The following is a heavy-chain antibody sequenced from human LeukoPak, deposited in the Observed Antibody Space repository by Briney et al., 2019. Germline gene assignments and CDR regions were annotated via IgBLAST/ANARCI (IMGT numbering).Heavy chain of an antibody. CDR3: ARSGGGYYDSSGLGAFDI. J-gene: IGHJ3*02. CDR1: GGSISSYY. V-gene: IGHV4-59*01. Sequence: PETLSLTCTVSGGSISSYYGSWIRQPPGQGLEWIGYIYYRGNTNYNPSLKSRVTISVDTSKNQFSLKLSSVTAADTAVYYCARSGGGYYDSSGLGAFDIWGQGTMVTVSS. CDR2: IYYRGNT. D-gene: IGHD3-22*01.